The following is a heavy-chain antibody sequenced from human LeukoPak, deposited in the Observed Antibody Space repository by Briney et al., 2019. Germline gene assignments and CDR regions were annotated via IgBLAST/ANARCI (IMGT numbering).Heavy chain of an antibody. D-gene: IGHD5-12*01. CDR3: ARPRARGVIGYDYHY. CDR1: GYTFTSYA. J-gene: IGHJ4*02. CDR2: INACNGNT. Sequence: GASVKVSCKASGYTFTSYAMHWVRQAPGQRLEWMGWINACNGNTKYAQKFQGRVTITRDTSASTAYMELSSLRSEDTAVYYCARPRARGVIGYDYHYWGQGTLVTVSS. V-gene: IGHV1-3*01.